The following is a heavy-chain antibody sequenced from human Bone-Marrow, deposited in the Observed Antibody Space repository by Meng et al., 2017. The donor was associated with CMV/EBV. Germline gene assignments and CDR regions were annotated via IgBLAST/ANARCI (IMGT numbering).Heavy chain of an antibody. CDR2: IIPMNGIT. D-gene: IGHD3-3*01. Sequence: SVKVSCKASGGTFSTYRISWVRQAPGQGLEWMGRIIPMNGITNYAQKFQGRVTITADKTTSTAFMDLSSLRGDDTAVYYCAREARALWSGHNDIWGQGTLVTVSS. CDR1: GGTFSTYR. J-gene: IGHJ4*02. CDR3: AREARALWSGHNDI. V-gene: IGHV1-69*04.